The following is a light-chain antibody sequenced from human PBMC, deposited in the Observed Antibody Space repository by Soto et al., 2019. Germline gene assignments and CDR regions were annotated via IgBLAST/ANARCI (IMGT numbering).Light chain of an antibody. V-gene: IGKV3-15*01. CDR1: QSVGSP. Sequence: EVVMTQSPATLSVSPGERATLSCRASQSVGSPLAWYQQTPGQAPRVLIYGASTRATGIPARFSGSGSETEFTLTISSLQSEDFAVYYCQQYNKWPLTFGGGTKVEIK. CDR3: QQYNKWPLT. J-gene: IGKJ4*01. CDR2: GAS.